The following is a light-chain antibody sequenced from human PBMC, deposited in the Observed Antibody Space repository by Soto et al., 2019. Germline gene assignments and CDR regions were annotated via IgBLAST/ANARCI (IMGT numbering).Light chain of an antibody. V-gene: IGLV1-40*01. Sequence: QSVLTQPPSVSGAPGQRVTISCTGAGSNIGAGYVVHWYQHLPGTAPKLLIYQYFSRPSGVPDRFSGSKSGTSASLAITGLQAEDEADYYCQSYDNRLSAWVVGAGTKVA. CDR1: GSNIGAGYV. J-gene: IGLJ3*02. CDR3: QSYDNRLSAWV. CDR2: QYF.